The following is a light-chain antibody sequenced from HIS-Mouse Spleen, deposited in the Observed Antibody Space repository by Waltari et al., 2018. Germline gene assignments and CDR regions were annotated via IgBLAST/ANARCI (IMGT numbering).Light chain of an antibody. V-gene: IGLV2-11*01. J-gene: IGLJ3*02. Sequence: SALTQPRSASGSPGQSVTISCTGTRSYVGGYHHVSWYQQHPGKAPNLMIYDVSTRPSGVPDRFSGSKSGNTASLTISGLQAEDEADYYCCSYAGSYTWVFGGGTKLTVL. CDR1: RSYVGGYHH. CDR3: CSYAGSYTWV. CDR2: DVS.